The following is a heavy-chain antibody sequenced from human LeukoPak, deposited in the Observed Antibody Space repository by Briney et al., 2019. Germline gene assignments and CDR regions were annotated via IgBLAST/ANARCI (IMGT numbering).Heavy chain of an antibody. Sequence: SETLSLTCTVSGGSISSSSYYWGWIRQPPGKGLEWIGSIYYSGSTYYNPSLKSRVTISVDTSKNQFSLKLSSVTAADTAVYYCARGRGELLGVWGQGTLVTVSS. J-gene: IGHJ4*02. CDR3: ARGRGELLGV. D-gene: IGHD1-26*01. CDR1: GGSISSSSYY. V-gene: IGHV4-39*07. CDR2: IYYSGST.